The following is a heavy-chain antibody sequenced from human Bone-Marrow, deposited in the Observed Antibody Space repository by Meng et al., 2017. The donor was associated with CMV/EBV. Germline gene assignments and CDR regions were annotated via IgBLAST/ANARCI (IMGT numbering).Heavy chain of an antibody. V-gene: IGHV1-2*02. Sequence: ASVKVSCKASGYTFTDYYMHWVRQAPGQGLEWMGGINPNSGGTDYAQKFQGRVSLTRDTSISTAYLELRRLRSDDTAVYYCARTYQLLHQEAFDICGQGTMVTASS. CDR1: GYTFTDYY. CDR3: ARTYQLLHQEAFDI. D-gene: IGHD2-2*01. CDR2: INPNSGGT. J-gene: IGHJ3*02.